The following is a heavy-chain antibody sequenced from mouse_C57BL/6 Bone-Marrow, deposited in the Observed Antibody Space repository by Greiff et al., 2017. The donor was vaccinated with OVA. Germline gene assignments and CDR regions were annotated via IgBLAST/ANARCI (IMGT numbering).Heavy chain of an antibody. CDR3: ARRVYYGSRYWYFEV. V-gene: IGHV1-58*01. CDR1: GYTFTSYG. D-gene: IGHD1-1*01. CDR2: IYIGNGYT. J-gene: IGHJ1*03. Sequence: EVQLQPSGAELVRPGSSVKLSCKTSGYTFTSYGINWVKQRPGQGLEWIGYIYIGNGYTEYNEKFKGKATLTSDTSSSTAYMQLSSLTSEDTAIYFCARRVYYGSRYWYFEVWGTGTTVTVSS.